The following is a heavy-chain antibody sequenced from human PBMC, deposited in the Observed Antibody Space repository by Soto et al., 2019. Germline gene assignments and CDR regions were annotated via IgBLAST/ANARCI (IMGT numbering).Heavy chain of an antibody. D-gene: IGHD2-2*03. Sequence: AETLSLTCNVSGDSIKTHYWGWIRQPPGKGLEWVGYIYYSGSTLYNPSLKRRVTISVDTAKNQFSLRLNSLTAADTAVYYCAVGWMAGFDNWGQGTLVTVSS. V-gene: IGHV4-59*03. J-gene: IGHJ4*02. CDR2: IYYSGST. CDR1: GDSIKTHY. CDR3: AVGWMAGFDN.